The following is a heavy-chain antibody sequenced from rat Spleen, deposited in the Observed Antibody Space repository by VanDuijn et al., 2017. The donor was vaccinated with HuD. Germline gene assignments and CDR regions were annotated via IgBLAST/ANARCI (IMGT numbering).Heavy chain of an antibody. Sequence: ELKLVESGGGLVQPGNSLTLSCVGSGFTFGNYGMHWIRQAPKKGLEWIAMIYYDSTKMYYADTVKGRFTISRDNSKNTLYLEMNNLRSEDTAIYYCATRNLFDNFDYWGQGVMVTVSS. CDR2: IYYDSTKM. CDR3: ATRNLFDNFDY. CDR1: GFTFGNYG. V-gene: IGHV5-54*01. J-gene: IGHJ2*01.